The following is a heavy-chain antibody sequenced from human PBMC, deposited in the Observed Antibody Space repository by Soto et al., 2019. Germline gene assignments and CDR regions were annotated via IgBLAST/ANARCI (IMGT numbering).Heavy chain of an antibody. Sequence: SETLSLTCAVYGGSFSGYYWSWIRQPPGKGLEWIGEINHSGSTNYNPSLKSRVTISVDTSKNQFSLKLSSVTAADTAVYYCPRGPSIGYFDYWGQGTLVTVSS. J-gene: IGHJ4*02. CDR3: PRGPSIGYFDY. CDR1: GGSFSGYY. CDR2: INHSGST. D-gene: IGHD3-10*01. V-gene: IGHV4-34*01.